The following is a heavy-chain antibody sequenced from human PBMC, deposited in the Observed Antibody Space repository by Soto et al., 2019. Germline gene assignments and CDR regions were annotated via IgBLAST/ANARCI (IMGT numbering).Heavy chain of an antibody. D-gene: IGHD4-17*01. J-gene: IGHJ4*02. CDR3: AKDSLYGASDY. CDR2: ISYDGSNK. CDR1: GFTFSSYG. Sequence: PGGSLRLSCAASGFTFSSYGMHWVRQAPGKGLEGVAVISYDGSNKYYADSVKGRFTISRDNSKNTLYLQMNSLRAEDTAVYYCAKDSLYGASDYWGQGTLVTVSS. V-gene: IGHV3-30*18.